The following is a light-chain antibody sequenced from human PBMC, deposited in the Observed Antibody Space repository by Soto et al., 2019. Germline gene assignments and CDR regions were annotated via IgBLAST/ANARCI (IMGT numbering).Light chain of an antibody. CDR2: EVS. V-gene: IGLV2-8*01. CDR1: SSDVGGYKY. J-gene: IGLJ2*01. CDR3: SSYAGSNNLLVV. Sequence: QSALTQPPSASGSPGQSVTISCTGTSSDVGGYKYVSWYQQHPGKAPKLMIYEVSKRPSGVPDRFSGSRSGNTPSLTVSGLQAEDEADYYCSSYAGSNNLLVVFVVGTKLTVL.